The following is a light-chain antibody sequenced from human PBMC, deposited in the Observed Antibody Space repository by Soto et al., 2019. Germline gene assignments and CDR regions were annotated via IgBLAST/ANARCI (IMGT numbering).Light chain of an antibody. Sequence: DIQMTQSPSSLSASVGDRVTLTCRACQAFSNDLAWYQQKPGKAPKLLIYTASTLQSGVPSRFSGSGSGTDFTLTIYSLQPEDVATYYCQEYNSAPLTFGGGTKVDIK. CDR3: QEYNSAPLT. V-gene: IGKV1-27*01. J-gene: IGKJ4*01. CDR2: TAS. CDR1: QAFSND.